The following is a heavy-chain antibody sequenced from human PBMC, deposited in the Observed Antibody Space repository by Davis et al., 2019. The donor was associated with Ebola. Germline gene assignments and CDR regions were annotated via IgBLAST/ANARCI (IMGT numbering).Heavy chain of an antibody. Sequence: AASVKVSCKASGYTFTSYAISWVRQAPGQGLEWMGWISAYNGNTNSAQKLQGRVTMTTDTSTSTAYMELRSLRSDDTAVYYCARPKLGVGPLDNWGQGTLVTVSS. J-gene: IGHJ4*02. CDR3: ARPKLGVGPLDN. CDR1: GYTFTSYA. D-gene: IGHD6-6*01. CDR2: ISAYNGNT. V-gene: IGHV1-18*01.